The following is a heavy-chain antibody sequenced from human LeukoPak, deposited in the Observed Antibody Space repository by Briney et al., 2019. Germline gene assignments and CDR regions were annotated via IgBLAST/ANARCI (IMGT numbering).Heavy chain of an antibody. J-gene: IGHJ6*02. CDR3: ARQGARFGELLSFYAMDV. D-gene: IGHD3-10*01. Sequence: SETLSLTCTVSGGSISSYYWNWIRQPPGKGLEWIGNIYYSGSTNCNPSLKSRVTISPDTSKNQFSLRLSSVTAADTAVYYCARQGARFGELLSFYAMDVWGQGTTVTVSS. V-gene: IGHV4-59*08. CDR1: GGSISSYY. CDR2: IYYSGST.